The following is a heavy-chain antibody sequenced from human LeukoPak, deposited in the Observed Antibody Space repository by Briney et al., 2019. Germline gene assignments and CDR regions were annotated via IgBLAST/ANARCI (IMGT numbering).Heavy chain of an antibody. J-gene: IGHJ6*02. V-gene: IGHV1-18*01. CDR1: GYSFTSYG. CDR2: ISTYNGDT. D-gene: IGHD3-10*01. CDR3: AREGVGYYGMDV. Sequence: ASVQVSCKASGYSFTSYGISWVRQAPGQGLEWMGWISTYNGDTNYAQKLQGRVTMTTDTSTNTAYTELRSLRSDDTAVYYCAREGVGYYGMDVWGQGTTVTISS.